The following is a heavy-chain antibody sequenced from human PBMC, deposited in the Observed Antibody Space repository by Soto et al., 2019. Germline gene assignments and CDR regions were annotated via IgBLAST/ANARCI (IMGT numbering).Heavy chain of an antibody. J-gene: IGHJ4*02. Sequence: QVQLVQSGAEVRKPGATVKVSCQASGYTFTDFAIHWVRQAPGQGLEWMGWILGGTGNTKYSQKFQGRLTITRDTSTTTAYMELSSLTSGDTALYFCAREGDHPGYDYGLDYWGQGILVTVSS. D-gene: IGHD5-12*01. CDR3: AREGDHPGYDYGLDY. V-gene: IGHV1-3*01. CDR2: ILGGTGNT. CDR1: GYTFTDFA.